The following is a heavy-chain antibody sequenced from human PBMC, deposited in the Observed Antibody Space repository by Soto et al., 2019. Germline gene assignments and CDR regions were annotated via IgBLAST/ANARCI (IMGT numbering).Heavy chain of an antibody. V-gene: IGHV3-11*01. J-gene: IGHJ3*02. CDR2: ISSSGTGI. D-gene: IGHD2-21*01. Sequence: VGSLRLSCAASGFTFRGYYMTWLRQAPGKGLEWVSYISSSGTGIYYADSVKGRFTISRDNAKNSLYLQMSSLRAEDTAVYYCARAYSDAFDIWGQGTMVTVSS. CDR1: GFTFRGYY. CDR3: ARAYSDAFDI.